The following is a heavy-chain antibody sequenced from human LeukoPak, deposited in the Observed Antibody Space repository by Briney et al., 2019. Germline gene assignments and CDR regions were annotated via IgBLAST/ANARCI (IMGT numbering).Heavy chain of an antibody. J-gene: IGHJ6*02. D-gene: IGHD5-18*01. CDR1: GFTFSSYG. CDR2: IWYDGSNK. Sequence: GGSLRLSCAASGFTFSSYGMHWVRQAPGKGLEWVAVIWYDGSNKYYADSVKGRFTISRDNSKNTLYLQMNSLRAEDTAVYYCARETAMVSRYYYGMDVWGQGTTVTVSS. V-gene: IGHV3-33*01. CDR3: ARETAMVSRYYYGMDV.